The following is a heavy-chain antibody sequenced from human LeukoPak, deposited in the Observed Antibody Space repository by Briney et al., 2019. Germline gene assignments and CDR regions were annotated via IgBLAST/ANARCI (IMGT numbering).Heavy chain of an antibody. CDR3: ARDLTSPFDI. CDR2: IYTGGST. CDR1: GGSTSSGSYY. V-gene: IGHV4-61*02. Sequence: PSQTLSLTCTVSGGSTSSGSYYWSWIRQPAGKGLEWIGRIYTGGSTNNNPSLKSRVTISVDTSKNQFFLKLSSVTAADTAVYYCARDLTSPFDIWGQGTMVTVSS. J-gene: IGHJ3*02. D-gene: IGHD1-20*01.